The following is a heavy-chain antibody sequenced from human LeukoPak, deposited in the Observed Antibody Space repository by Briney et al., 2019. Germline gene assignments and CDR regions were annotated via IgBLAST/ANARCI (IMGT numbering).Heavy chain of an antibody. J-gene: IGHJ3*02. CDR2: IIPIFGTA. CDR3: ARCRGSPTDAFDI. V-gene: IGHV1-69*13. CDR1: GGTFSSYA. D-gene: IGHD3-10*01. Sequence: SVKVSCKASGGTFSSYAISWVRQAPGQGLEWMGGIIPIFGTANYAQKFQGRVTITADESTSTAYMELSSLGSEDTAVYYCARCRGSPTDAFDIWGQGTMVTVSS.